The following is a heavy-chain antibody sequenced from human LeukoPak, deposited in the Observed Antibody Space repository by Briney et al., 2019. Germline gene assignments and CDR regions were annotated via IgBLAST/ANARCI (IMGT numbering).Heavy chain of an antibody. J-gene: IGHJ4*02. CDR3: VREGYFVFDF. CDR2: ISWNSGSI. V-gene: IGHV3-9*01. CDR1: GFTFDDYA. Sequence: GRSLRLSCAASGFTFDDYAMHWVRQAPGKGLEWVSGISWNSGSIGYADSVKGRFTISRDNAKNSLYLQMNSLRVEDTAVYYCVREGYFVFDFWGQGALVTVSS. D-gene: IGHD2-21*01.